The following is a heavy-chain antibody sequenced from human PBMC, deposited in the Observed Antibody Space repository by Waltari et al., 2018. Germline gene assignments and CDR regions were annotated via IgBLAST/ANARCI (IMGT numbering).Heavy chain of an antibody. CDR1: SYD. J-gene: IGHJ4*02. CDR2: MNPNSGNT. D-gene: IGHD1-26*01. CDR3: ASGVGATCGY. V-gene: IGHV1-8*03. Sequence: SYDINWVRQATGQGLEWMGWMNPNSGNTGYAQKFQGRVTITRNTSISTAYMELSSLRSEDTAVYYCASGVGATCGYWGQGTLVTVSS.